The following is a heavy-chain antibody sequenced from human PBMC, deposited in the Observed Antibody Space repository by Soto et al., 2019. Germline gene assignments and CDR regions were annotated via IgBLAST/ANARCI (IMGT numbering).Heavy chain of an antibody. CDR2: INHNGGT. D-gene: IGHD3-3*01. Sequence: SETLSLTCAVYGGSVNGYYWNWIRQPPGKGLEWIGEINHNGGTHYNPSLKSRGTMSVDTSKNQFSLRLSSVTAADTAIYYCATRITVFGLLIPPFDPWGQGAQGTVS. CDR1: GGSVNGYY. J-gene: IGHJ5*02. V-gene: IGHV4-34*01. CDR3: ATRITVFGLLIPPFDP.